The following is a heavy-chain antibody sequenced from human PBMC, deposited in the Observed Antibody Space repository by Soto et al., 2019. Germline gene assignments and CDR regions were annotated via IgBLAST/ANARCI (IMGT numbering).Heavy chain of an antibody. CDR2: INHSGST. V-gene: IGHV4-34*01. CDR1: GGSFSGYY. J-gene: IGHJ5*02. CDR3: ARGVVPAARGHWFDP. D-gene: IGHD2-2*01. Sequence: LSLPCAVYGGSFSGYYWSWIRQPPGKGLEWIGEINHSGSTNYNPSLKSRVTISVDKSKNQFSLKLSSVTAADTAVYYCARGVVPAARGHWFDPRGQGTLVTVSS.